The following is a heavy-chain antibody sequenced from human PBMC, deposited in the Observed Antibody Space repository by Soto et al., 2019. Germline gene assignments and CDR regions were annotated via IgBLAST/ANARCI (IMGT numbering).Heavy chain of an antibody. CDR2: ISYDGSNK. CDR3: ARVGYDSSGSLYYFDY. CDR1: GFTFSSYA. D-gene: IGHD3-22*01. Sequence: GGSLRLSCAASGFTFSSYAMHWVRQAPGKGLEWVAVISYDGSNKYYADSVKGRFTISRDNSKNTLYLQMNSLRAEDTAVYYCARVGYDSSGSLYYFDYWGQGTLVPVSS. J-gene: IGHJ4*02. V-gene: IGHV3-30-3*01.